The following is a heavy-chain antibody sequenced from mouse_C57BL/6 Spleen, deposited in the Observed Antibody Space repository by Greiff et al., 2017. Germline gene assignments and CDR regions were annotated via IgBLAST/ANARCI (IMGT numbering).Heavy chain of an antibody. J-gene: IGHJ4*01. V-gene: IGHV1-80*01. CDR1: GYAFSSYW. D-gene: IGHD1-1*01. Sequence: VQRVESGAELVKPGASVKISCKASGYAFSSYWMNWVKQRPGKGLEWIGQIYPGDGDTNYNGKFKGKATLTADKSSSTAYMQLSSLTSEDSAVYFCAGGLLRAMDYWGQGTSVTVSS. CDR3: AGGLLRAMDY. CDR2: IYPGDGDT.